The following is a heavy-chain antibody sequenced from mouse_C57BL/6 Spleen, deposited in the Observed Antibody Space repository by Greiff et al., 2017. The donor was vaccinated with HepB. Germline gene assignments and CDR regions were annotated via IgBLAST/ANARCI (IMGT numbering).Heavy chain of an antibody. Sequence: QVQLQQSGAELVKPGASVKLSCKASGYTFTSYWMHWVKQRPGQGLEWIGMIHPNSGSTNYNEKFKSKATLTVDKSSSTAYMQLSSLTSEDSAVYYCARTQGGTEAMDYWGQGTSVTVSS. V-gene: IGHV1-64*01. D-gene: IGHD3-2*02. CDR2: IHPNSGST. CDR1: GYTFTSYW. J-gene: IGHJ4*01. CDR3: ARTQGGTEAMDY.